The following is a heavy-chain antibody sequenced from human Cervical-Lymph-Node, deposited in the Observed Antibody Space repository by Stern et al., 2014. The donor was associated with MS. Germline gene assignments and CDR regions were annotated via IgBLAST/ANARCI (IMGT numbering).Heavy chain of an antibody. D-gene: IGHD3-10*01. CDR2: INPSGESI. Sequence: QVQLVQSGAEVKKPGASVKVSCKVSGHTFITYSMNWVRQAPGQGLEWMGIINPSGESISYAQRFQGRVTMTRDTSTSTVYMELSSLRSEDTAVYYCAAGGAAPRYFDLWGRGTLVTVSS. CDR3: AAGGAAPRYFDL. V-gene: IGHV1-46*01. CDR1: GHTFITYS. J-gene: IGHJ2*01.